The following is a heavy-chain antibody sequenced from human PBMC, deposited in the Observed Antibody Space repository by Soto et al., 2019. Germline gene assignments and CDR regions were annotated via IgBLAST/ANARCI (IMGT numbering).Heavy chain of an antibody. D-gene: IGHD3-16*02. CDR1: GYTFTSYY. V-gene: IGHV1-46*01. Sequence: QVQLVQSGAEVKKPGASVKVSCKASGYTFTSYYMHWVRQAPGQGFVWMGIINASGGRTSYAHKFQGTDTMTRDTSTSTVYMDLSSLRCDVTAVYYCARGSYDYVWGSYLLGGYYFDYWGQGTLVTVSS. CDR3: ARGSYDYVWGSYLLGGYYFDY. CDR2: INASGGRT. J-gene: IGHJ4*02.